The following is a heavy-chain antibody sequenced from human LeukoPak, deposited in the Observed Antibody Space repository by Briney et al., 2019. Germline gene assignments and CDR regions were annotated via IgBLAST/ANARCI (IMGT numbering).Heavy chain of an antibody. V-gene: IGHV3-23*01. Sequence: GGSLRLSCAASGFTFSSYAMSWVRQAPGKRLEWVSAISGSGGSTYYADSVKGRFTISRDNSKNTLYLQMNSLRAEDTAVYYCAKAPRGYCSSTSCPFDYWGQGTLVTVSS. CDR2: ISGSGGST. J-gene: IGHJ4*02. CDR3: AKAPRGYCSSTSCPFDY. D-gene: IGHD2-2*01. CDR1: GFTFSSYA.